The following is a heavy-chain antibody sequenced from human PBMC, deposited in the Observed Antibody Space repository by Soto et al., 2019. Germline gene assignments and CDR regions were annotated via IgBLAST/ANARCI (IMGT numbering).Heavy chain of an antibody. CDR1: GFTFSSYA. Sequence: GSRRLSCAASGFTFSSYAMSWVRQAPGKGLEWVSAISGSGGSTYYADSVKGRFTISRDNSKNTLYLQMNSLRAEDTAVYYCAKDGHHPYYYDSSGYYWADAFDIWGQGTMVTVSS. CDR3: AKDGHHPYYYDSSGYYWADAFDI. D-gene: IGHD3-22*01. CDR2: ISGSGGST. V-gene: IGHV3-23*01. J-gene: IGHJ3*02.